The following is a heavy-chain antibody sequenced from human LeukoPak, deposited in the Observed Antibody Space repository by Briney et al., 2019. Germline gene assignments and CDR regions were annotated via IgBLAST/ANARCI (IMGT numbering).Heavy chain of an antibody. V-gene: IGHV5-51*01. CDR2: VNPGDSDT. Sequence: GESLKISCKGSGYSFTSYWIAWVRQMPGKGLEWMGIVNPGDSDTRYSPSFQGQVTISADKSISTTYLQWSSLKASDTAMYYCARHGAGRSSSLYYGMDVWGQGTTVTVFS. CDR3: ARHGAGRSSSLYYGMDV. CDR1: GYSFTSYW. J-gene: IGHJ6*02. D-gene: IGHD6-6*01.